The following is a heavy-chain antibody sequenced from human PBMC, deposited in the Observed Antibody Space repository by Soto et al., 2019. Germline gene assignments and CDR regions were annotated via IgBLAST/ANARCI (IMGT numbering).Heavy chain of an antibody. D-gene: IGHD6-19*01. CDR2: ISSSSSYI. CDR1: GFTFSSYS. J-gene: IGHJ4*02. CDR3: AKDRFPIAVAGILFDY. V-gene: IGHV3-21*01. Sequence: PGGSLRLSCAASGFTFSSYSMNWVRQAPGKGLEWVSSISSSSSYIYYADSVKGRFTISRDNAKNSLYLQMNSLRAEDAAVYYCAKDRFPIAVAGILFDYWGQGTLVTVSS.